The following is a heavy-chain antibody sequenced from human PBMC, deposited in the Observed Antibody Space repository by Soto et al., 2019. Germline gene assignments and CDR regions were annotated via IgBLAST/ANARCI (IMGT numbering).Heavy chain of an antibody. Sequence: ASVNVSCKVSGYTITELSMHWVRQAPGKGLEWMGGFDPEDGETIYAQKFQGRVTMTEDTSTDTAYMELSSLRSEDTAVYYCATDHSPAAGAFDIWGQGTMVTVSS. V-gene: IGHV1-24*01. J-gene: IGHJ3*02. D-gene: IGHD6-13*01. CDR2: FDPEDGET. CDR1: GYTITELS. CDR3: ATDHSPAAGAFDI.